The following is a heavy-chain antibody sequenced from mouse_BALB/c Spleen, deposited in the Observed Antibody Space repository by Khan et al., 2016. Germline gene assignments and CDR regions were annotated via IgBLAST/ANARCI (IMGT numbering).Heavy chain of an antibody. Sequence: VQLQQPGAELVKPGASVKLSCTASGFNIKDTYMHWVQQRPEQGPEWIGRIDPANGNTKYDPKFQGKATITADTSSNTAYLQLSSLTSEDTAVYYCARSPDDYDVGFAYWGQGTLVTVSA. D-gene: IGHD2-4*01. CDR3: ARSPDDYDVGFAY. CDR1: GFNIKDTY. J-gene: IGHJ3*01. V-gene: IGHV14-3*02. CDR2: IDPANGNT.